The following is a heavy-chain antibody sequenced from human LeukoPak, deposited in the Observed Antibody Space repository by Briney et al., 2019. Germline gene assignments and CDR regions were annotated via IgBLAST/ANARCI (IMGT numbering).Heavy chain of an antibody. CDR1: GSTFSNAK. D-gene: IGHD3-3*01. Sequence: GGSLRLSCAASGSTFSNAKMSWVRQAPGKGLEWVGRIKSKTDGGTTDYAAPVKGRFTISRDDSKNTLYLQMITLETEDTAVYYCTGGVESGNYLHYWGQGTLVTVSS. J-gene: IGHJ4*02. CDR3: TGGVESGNYLHY. CDR2: IKSKTDGGTT. V-gene: IGHV3-15*01.